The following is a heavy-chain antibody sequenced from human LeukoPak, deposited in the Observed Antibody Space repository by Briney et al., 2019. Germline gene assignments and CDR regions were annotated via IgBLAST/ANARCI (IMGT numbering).Heavy chain of an antibody. V-gene: IGHV4-4*02. Sequence: SETLSLTCAVSGGSISSSNWWSWVRQPPGKGLEWIGEIYHSGSTNYNPSLKSRVTISVDKSKNQFSLKLSSVTAADTAVYYCARDIVVVTATYYYYYYGMDVWGQGTTVTVSS. CDR2: IYHSGST. CDR3: ARDIVVVTATYYYYYYGMDV. D-gene: IGHD2-21*02. CDR1: GGSISSSNW. J-gene: IGHJ6*02.